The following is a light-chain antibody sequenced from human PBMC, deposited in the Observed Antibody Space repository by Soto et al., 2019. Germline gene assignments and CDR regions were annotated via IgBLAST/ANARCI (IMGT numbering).Light chain of an antibody. Sequence: EIVMTQSPATLSVSPGERATLSCRASQSVSTYLAWYRQTPGHPPRLLIYDTSNRATGIPPRFSGSRSGTEFTLTISSLEPEDFAVYYCHQRNTFGQGTRLEI. CDR3: HQRNT. J-gene: IGKJ5*01. CDR1: QSVSTY. CDR2: DTS. V-gene: IGKV3-11*01.